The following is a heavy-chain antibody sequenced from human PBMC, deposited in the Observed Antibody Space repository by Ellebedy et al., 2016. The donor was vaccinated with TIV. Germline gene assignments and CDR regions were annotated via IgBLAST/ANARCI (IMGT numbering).Heavy chain of an antibody. CDR3: ARDRSGGYYWFDP. D-gene: IGHD3-22*01. CDR2: VYYSGST. Sequence: SETLSLXXAVSGGSISSYHWSWIRQSPGKGLEWIGSVYYSGSTNSNPSLKSRVTISVDTSKNEFSLKLNSVTAADTAVYYCARDRSGGYYWFDPWGQGTLVTVSS. J-gene: IGHJ5*02. CDR1: GGSISSYH. V-gene: IGHV4-59*01.